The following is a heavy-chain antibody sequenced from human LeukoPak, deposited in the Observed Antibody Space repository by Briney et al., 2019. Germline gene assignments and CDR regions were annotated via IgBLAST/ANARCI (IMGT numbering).Heavy chain of an antibody. D-gene: IGHD2-2*02. CDR3: ARDPGHCSSTSCYTDLRDY. J-gene: IGHJ4*02. CDR1: GFTFSSYS. CDR2: ISSSSSYI. Sequence: GGSLGLSCAASGFTFSSYSMNWVRQAPGKGLEWVSSISSSSSYIYYADSVKGRFTISRDNAKNSLYLQMNSLRAEDTAVYYCARDPGHCSSTSCYTDLRDYWGQGTLVTVSS. V-gene: IGHV3-21*01.